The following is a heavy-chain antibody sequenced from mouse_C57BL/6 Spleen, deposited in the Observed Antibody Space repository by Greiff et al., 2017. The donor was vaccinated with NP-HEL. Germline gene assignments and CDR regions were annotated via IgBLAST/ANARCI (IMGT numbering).Heavy chain of an antibody. CDR2: IYPGDGDT. V-gene: IGHV1-80*01. D-gene: IGHD4-1*01. CDR3: ARHWDLYAMDY. CDR1: GYAFSSYW. J-gene: IGHJ4*01. Sequence: QVQLQQSGAELVKPGASVKISCKASGYAFSSYWMNWVKQRPGKGLEWIGQIYPGDGDTNYNGKFKGKATLTADKSSSTAYMQLRSLTSEDSAVYFCARHWDLYAMDYWGQGTSVTVSS.